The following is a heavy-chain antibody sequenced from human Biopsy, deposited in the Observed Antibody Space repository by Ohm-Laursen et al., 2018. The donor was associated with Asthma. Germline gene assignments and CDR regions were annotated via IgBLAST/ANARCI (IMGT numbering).Heavy chain of an antibody. V-gene: IGHV4-34*01. CDR1: GGSFSGSY. CDR2: INHSGST. J-gene: IGHJ6*02. CDR3: ARITNDRIAAAGRYYYYGMDV. D-gene: IGHD6-13*01. Sequence: SQTLSLTCAVYGGSFSGSYWSWIRQPPGKGLEWIGEINHSGSTNYNPSHKSRVTISVDTSKNQFSLKLSSVTAADTAVYYCARITNDRIAAAGRYYYYGMDVWGQGTTVTVSS.